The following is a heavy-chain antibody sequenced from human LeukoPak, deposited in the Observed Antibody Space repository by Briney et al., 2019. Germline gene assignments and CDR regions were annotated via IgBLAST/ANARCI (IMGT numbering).Heavy chain of an antibody. Sequence: NPSETLSLTCTVSGGSISSYYWSWIRQPPGKGLEWIGYIYYSGSTNYNPSLKRRVTISVDTSKHQFSLTLSSVTAADTAVYYCARHVGRYCSGGSCVLDYWGQGTLVTVSS. CDR3: ARHVGRYCSGGSCVLDY. CDR2: IYYSGST. J-gene: IGHJ4*02. CDR1: GGSISSYY. V-gene: IGHV4-59*08. D-gene: IGHD2-15*01.